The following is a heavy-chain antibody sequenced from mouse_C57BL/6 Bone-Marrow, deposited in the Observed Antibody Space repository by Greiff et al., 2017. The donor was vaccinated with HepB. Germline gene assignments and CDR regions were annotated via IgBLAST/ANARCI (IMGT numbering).Heavy chain of an antibody. V-gene: IGHV14-2*01. CDR1: GFNIKDYY. Sequence: EVQLQQSGAELVKPGASVKLSCTASGFNIKDYYMHWVKQRTEQGLEWIGRIDPEDDETKYAPKFQGKATITADTSSNTAYLQLSSLTSEDTAVYYCARALYPHYFDYWGQGTTLTVSS. CDR2: IDPEDDET. J-gene: IGHJ2*01. CDR3: ARALYPHYFDY.